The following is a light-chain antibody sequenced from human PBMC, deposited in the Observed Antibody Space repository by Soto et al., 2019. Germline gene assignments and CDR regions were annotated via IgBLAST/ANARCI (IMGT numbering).Light chain of an antibody. CDR2: KAP. Sequence: VGDRVTVTCWASQTISSWLAWYQQKPGKAPKLLIYKAPTLKSGVPSRFSGSGSGTEFTLTISSLQPDDFATYYCLQDYNYPWTFGQGTKVEIK. CDR1: QTISSW. V-gene: IGKV1-5*03. CDR3: LQDYNYPWT. J-gene: IGKJ1*01.